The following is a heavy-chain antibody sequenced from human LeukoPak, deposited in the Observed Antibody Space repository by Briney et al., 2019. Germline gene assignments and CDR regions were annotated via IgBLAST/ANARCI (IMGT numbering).Heavy chain of an antibody. Sequence: SETLSLTCTVSGGSISSSNYYWGWIRQPPGKGLEWIGSIYYSGSTYYNPSLKSRVTISVDTSKNQFSLKLSSVTAADTAVYYCARRPVLRFLGSDAFDIWGQGTMVTVSS. CDR1: GGSISSSNYY. J-gene: IGHJ3*02. CDR2: IYYSGST. CDR3: ARRPVLRFLGSDAFDI. D-gene: IGHD3-3*01. V-gene: IGHV4-39*01.